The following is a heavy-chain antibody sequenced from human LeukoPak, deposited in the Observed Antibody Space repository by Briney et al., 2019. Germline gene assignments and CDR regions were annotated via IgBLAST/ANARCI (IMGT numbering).Heavy chain of an antibody. CDR2: ISWNSGNT. D-gene: IGHD6-6*01. CDR1: RFTFDGYA. V-gene: IGHV3-9*01. J-gene: IGHJ4*02. CDR3: AKSGTYSSSSGYIDS. Sequence: GRSLRLSCAASRFTFDGYAMHWVRQAPGKGLEWVSSISWNSGNTDYAASVKGRSTISRDNAKKSLHLQMNSLRVEDTALYYCAKSGTYSSSSGYIDSWGQGTLVTVSS.